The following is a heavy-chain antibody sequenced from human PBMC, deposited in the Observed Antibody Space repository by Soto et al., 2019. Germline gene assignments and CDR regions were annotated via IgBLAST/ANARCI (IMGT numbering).Heavy chain of an antibody. CDR1: GFTVRSNY. J-gene: IGHJ4*02. CDR2: IYSGGST. Sequence: GGSQRLSCAASGFTVRSNYRSWVRQAPGKGLEWVSVIYSGGSTYYADSVKGRFTISRDNSKNTLYLQMNSLRAEDTAVYYCAKDMVRGVIPPILDYWGQGTLVTV. D-gene: IGHD3-10*01. V-gene: IGHV3-66*01. CDR3: AKDMVRGVIPPILDY.